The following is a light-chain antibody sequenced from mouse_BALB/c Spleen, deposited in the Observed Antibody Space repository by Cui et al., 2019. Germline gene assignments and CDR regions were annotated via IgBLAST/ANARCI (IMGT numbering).Light chain of an antibody. CDR1: QRLLDSDGKAY. V-gene: IGKV1-135*01. CDR3: WQGTHFPWT. J-gene: IGKJ1*01. CDR2: LVS. Sequence: DVVLTQTPLTLSVTIGQPASISCKSSQRLLDSDGKAYLNWLLQRPGQSPKRLINLVSKLDSGVPDRFTGSGSGRDFTLKISRVEAEDLGVYYCWQGTHFPWTFGGGTKLEIK.